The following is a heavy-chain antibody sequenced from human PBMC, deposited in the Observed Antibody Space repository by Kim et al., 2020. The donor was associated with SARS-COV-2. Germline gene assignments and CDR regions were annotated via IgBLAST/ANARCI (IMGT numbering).Heavy chain of an antibody. CDR2: ISSTSSYI. V-gene: IGHV3-21*01. Sequence: GGSLRLSCAASGFTFSSYRMNWVRQAPGKGLEWVSSISSTSSYIYYADSVKGRFTISRDNAKNSLYLQMNSLRAEDAALYYCARVSSGGYYFVYWGHGT. CDR1: GFTFSSYR. CDR3: ARVSSGGYYFVY. J-gene: IGHJ4*01. D-gene: IGHD6-19*01.